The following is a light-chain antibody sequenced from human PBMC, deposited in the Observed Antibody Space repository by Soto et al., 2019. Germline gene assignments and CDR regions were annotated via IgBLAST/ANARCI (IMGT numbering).Light chain of an antibody. CDR1: QSIGSW. CDR2: KAS. V-gene: IGKV1-5*03. J-gene: IGKJ4*01. Sequence: DIQVTQSHSTLSASVGDTVTVTCRASQSIGSWVAWYQQKPGRAPKLLVYKASTLEIGVPSRFSGSASGTDFTLTISGLQPDDFATYYCQQHSDYPLTFGGGTKVDIK. CDR3: QQHSDYPLT.